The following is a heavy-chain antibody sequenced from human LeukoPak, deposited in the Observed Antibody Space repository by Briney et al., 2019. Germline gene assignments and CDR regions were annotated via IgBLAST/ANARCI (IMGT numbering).Heavy chain of an antibody. CDR1: GGSFSGYY. CDR3: ARDPIVATPEDY. CDR2: INHSGST. Sequence: SETLSLTCAVYGGSFSGYYWSWIRQPPGKGLEWIGEINHSGSTYYNPSLKSRVTISVDTSKNQFSLKLSSVTAADTAVYYCARDPIVATPEDYWGQGTLVTVSS. V-gene: IGHV4-34*01. D-gene: IGHD5-12*01. J-gene: IGHJ4*02.